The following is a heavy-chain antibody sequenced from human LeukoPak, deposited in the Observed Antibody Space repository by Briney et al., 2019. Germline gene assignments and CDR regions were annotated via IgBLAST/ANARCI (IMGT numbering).Heavy chain of an antibody. Sequence: PGGSLRLSCAASGFTYNNYAMSWVRQAPGKGLEWVSGISNGGATTDFADSVKGRFTISRDNSKNTLFLQMNTLRAEDTAVYYCAKEPYYYDRSGYYHYFDCWGQGTLVTVSS. CDR1: GFTYNNYA. CDR2: ISNGGATT. J-gene: IGHJ4*02. CDR3: AKEPYYYDRSGYYHYFDC. V-gene: IGHV3-23*01. D-gene: IGHD3-22*01.